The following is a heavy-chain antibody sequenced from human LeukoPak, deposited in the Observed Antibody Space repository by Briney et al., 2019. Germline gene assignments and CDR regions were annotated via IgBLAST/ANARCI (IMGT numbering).Heavy chain of an antibody. J-gene: IGHJ6*03. CDR2: IIPIFGTA. D-gene: IGHD6-6*01. CDR1: GGTFSSYA. CDR3: ARARYSSSPLRGYYYYMDV. V-gene: IGHV1-69*05. Sequence: GASVKVSCKASGGTFSSYAISWVRQAPGQGLEWMGGIIPIFGTANYAQKFQGRVTITTDESTSTAYMELSSLRSEDTAVYYCARARYSSSPLRGYYYYMDVWGKGTTVNVSS.